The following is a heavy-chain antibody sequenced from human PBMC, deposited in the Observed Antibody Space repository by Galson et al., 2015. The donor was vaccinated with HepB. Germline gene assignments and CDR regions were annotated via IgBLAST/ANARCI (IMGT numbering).Heavy chain of an antibody. CDR2: ISYDGSNK. CDR1: GFTFSDYG. D-gene: IGHD3-16*01. CDR3: AKMITINTMGYFDY. V-gene: IGHV3-30*18. J-gene: IGHJ4*03. Sequence: SLRLSCAASGFTFSDYGMHWVRQAPGKGLEWVAVISYDGSNKYYADSVKGRFTISRDNSMNTLYLQMNSLRPEDTAVYYCAKMITINTMGYFDYWGQGTLVTVSS.